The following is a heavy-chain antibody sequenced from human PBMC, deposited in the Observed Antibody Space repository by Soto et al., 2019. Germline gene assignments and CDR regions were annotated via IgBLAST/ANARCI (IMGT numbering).Heavy chain of an antibody. CDR3: ARSMETNSFYCMDV. Sequence: QVQLVQSGAEVREPGSSVKVSCEASGGTFRSYAINWVRQAPGQGLEWMGGIIPMFGKANYAEKFLGRVTITADEAARTAYMEVSSLKSEDTAVYSCARSMETNSFYCMDVWGLGTTVTVSS. J-gene: IGHJ6*02. V-gene: IGHV1-69*01. CDR2: IIPMFGKA. CDR1: GGTFRSYA. D-gene: IGHD2-8*01.